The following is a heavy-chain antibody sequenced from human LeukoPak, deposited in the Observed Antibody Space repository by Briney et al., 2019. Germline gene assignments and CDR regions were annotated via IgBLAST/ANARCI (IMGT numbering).Heavy chain of an antibody. CDR2: IYYSGST. CDR3: ASSRGYSGYDY. CDR1: GGSISSGDYY. D-gene: IGHD5-12*01. V-gene: IGHV4-30-4*01. Sequence: SETLSLTCTVSGGSISSGDYYWSWIRQPPGKGLEWIGYIYYSGSTYYNPSLKSRVTISVDTSKNQFSLKLSSVTAADTAVYYCASSRGYSGYDYWGLGTLVTVSS. J-gene: IGHJ4*02.